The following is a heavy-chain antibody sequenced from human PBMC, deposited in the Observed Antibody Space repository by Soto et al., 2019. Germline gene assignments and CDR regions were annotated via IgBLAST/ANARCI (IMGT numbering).Heavy chain of an antibody. Sequence: QVQLVQSGAEVKKPGASVKVSCKASGYTFTSYDINWVRQATGQGLEWMRWLNPNSGNTGNAQKFQGRVTMTRNTAISTAYMELRSLRSEDTAVYYCARERTVAGNDYWGQGTLVTVSS. J-gene: IGHJ4*02. D-gene: IGHD6-19*01. CDR2: LNPNSGNT. CDR3: ARERTVAGNDY. V-gene: IGHV1-8*01. CDR1: GYTFTSYD.